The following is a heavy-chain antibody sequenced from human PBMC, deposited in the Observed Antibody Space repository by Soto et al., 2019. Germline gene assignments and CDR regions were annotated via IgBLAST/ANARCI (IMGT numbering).Heavy chain of an antibody. V-gene: IGHV3-21*02. CDR3: ATCVPAHPFDF. CDR1: GFTFSSYS. Sequence: EVQLVESGGGLVKPGGSLRLSCAASGFTFSSYSMNWIRQGPGKGLEWVSSIASRSDYIFYADSVRGRFTISRGKAKKSRYLQMNSLRAEKTSVYYCATCVPAHPFDFWGQGTMVSVSS. J-gene: IGHJ3*01. D-gene: IGHD2-2*01. CDR2: IASRSDYI.